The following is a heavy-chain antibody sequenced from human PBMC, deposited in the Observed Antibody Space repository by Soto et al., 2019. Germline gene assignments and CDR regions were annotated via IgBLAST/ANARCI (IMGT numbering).Heavy chain of an antibody. CDR1: CGSVSSSNW. D-gene: IGHD6-6*01. CDR2: IYHSGST. V-gene: IGHV4-4*02. CDR3: AREERYSSSLGYYYYYGMDV. Sequence: SETLYLTCAVSCGSVSSSNWWRWVRQPPGKGLEWIGEIYHSGSTNYNPSLKSRVTISVDKSKNQFSLKLSSVTAADTAVYYCAREERYSSSLGYYYYYGMDVWGQGTTVTVSS. J-gene: IGHJ6*02.